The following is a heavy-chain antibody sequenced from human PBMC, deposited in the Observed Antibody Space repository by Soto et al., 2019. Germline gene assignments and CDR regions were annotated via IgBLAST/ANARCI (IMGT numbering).Heavy chain of an antibody. Sequence: SETLSLTCTVSGGSISSGDYYWSWIRQPPGKGLEWIGCIYYSGSTYYNPSLKSRVTISVDTSKNQFSLKLTSVTAADTAVYYCGRAGGRFYGMDVWGQGTTVTVSS. CDR1: GGSISSGDYY. CDR2: IYYSGST. CDR3: GRAGGRFYGMDV. J-gene: IGHJ6*02. V-gene: IGHV4-30-4*01.